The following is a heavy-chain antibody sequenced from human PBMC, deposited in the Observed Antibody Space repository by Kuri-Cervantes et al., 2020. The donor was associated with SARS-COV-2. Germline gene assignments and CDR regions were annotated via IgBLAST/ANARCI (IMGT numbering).Heavy chain of an antibody. Sequence: ASVKVSCKASGYTFTSYYMHWVRQAPGQGLEWMGIINPSGGSTSYAQKFQGRVTMTRDTSTSTVYMELSSLRSQDTGVYYCARGELGILNYYYYYMDVWGKGTTVTVSS. D-gene: IGHD7-27*01. CDR3: ARGELGILNYYYYYMDV. CDR2: INPSGGST. CDR1: GYTFTSYY. J-gene: IGHJ6*03. V-gene: IGHV1-46*01.